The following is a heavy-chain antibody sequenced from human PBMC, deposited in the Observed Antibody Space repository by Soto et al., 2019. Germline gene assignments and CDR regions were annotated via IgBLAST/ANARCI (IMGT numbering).Heavy chain of an antibody. D-gene: IGHD4-17*01. V-gene: IGHV3-23*01. Sequence: GGSLRLSCAASGFTFSSYAMSWVRQAPGKGLEWVSAISGSGGSTYYADSVKGRFTISRDNSKNTLYLQMNSLRAEDTAVYYCAKDLDYGDYGEPDTYFDYWGQGTLVTVSS. CDR1: GFTFSSYA. CDR2: ISGSGGST. CDR3: AKDLDYGDYGEPDTYFDY. J-gene: IGHJ4*02.